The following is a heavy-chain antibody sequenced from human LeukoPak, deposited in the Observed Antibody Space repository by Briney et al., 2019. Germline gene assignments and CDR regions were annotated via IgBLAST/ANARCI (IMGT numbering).Heavy chain of an antibody. Sequence: SETLSLTCAVYGGSFSGYYWSWIRQPPGKGLEWIGEINHSGSTNYNPSLKSRVTKSVDTSKNQFSLKLSSVTAADTAVYYCARRGYSYGKFDYWGQGTLVTVSS. CDR3: ARRGYSYGKFDY. V-gene: IGHV4-34*01. D-gene: IGHD5-18*01. CDR1: GGSFSGYY. J-gene: IGHJ4*02. CDR2: INHSGST.